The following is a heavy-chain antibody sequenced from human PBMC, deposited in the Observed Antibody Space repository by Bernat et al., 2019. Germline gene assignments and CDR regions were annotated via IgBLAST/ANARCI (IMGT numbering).Heavy chain of an antibody. J-gene: IGHJ4*02. D-gene: IGHD3-22*01. V-gene: IGHV3-30-3*01. CDR1: GFTFSSYV. CDR3: ARAGYYHDFSGYFH. Sequence: QVQLVESGGGVVQPGRSLRLSCAASGFTFSSYVMHWVRQAPGKGLEWVALISFDGSNEYYADSVKGRFTISRDNSKNTLDLQMNSLRAEDTAVYYCARAGYYHDFSGYFHWGQGTLVTVSA. CDR2: ISFDGSNE.